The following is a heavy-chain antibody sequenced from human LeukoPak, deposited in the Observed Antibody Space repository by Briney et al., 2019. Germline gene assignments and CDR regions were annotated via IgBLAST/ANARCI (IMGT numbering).Heavy chain of an antibody. V-gene: IGHV3-23*01. J-gene: IGHJ4*02. CDR3: AKEGTYYYDSSQVGIDPDYFDY. Sequence: GGSLRLSCAASGFTFSSYAMSWVRQAPGQGLEWVSAISGSGGSTHYADSVKGRFTISRDNSKNTLYLQMNSLRAEDTAVYYCAKEGTYYYDSSQVGIDPDYFDYWGQGTLVTVSS. D-gene: IGHD3-22*01. CDR1: GFTFSSYA. CDR2: ISGSGGST.